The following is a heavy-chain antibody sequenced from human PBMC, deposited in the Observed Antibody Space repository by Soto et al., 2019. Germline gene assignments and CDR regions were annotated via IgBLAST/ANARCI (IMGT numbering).Heavy chain of an antibody. CDR1: GGSISRYY. V-gene: IGHV4-59*01. J-gene: IGHJ6*02. Sequence: QVQLQESGPGLVKPSDTLSLTCTVSGGSISRYYWSWIRQPPGKGLEWIGYMYNTGSTVYNPSFKSRVTISVDTSKNPFSLQLNSVTAADTAVYYCARDLWGYCGTDCYPLDVWGQGTTVTVSS. D-gene: IGHD2-21*02. CDR2: MYNTGST. CDR3: ARDLWGYCGTDCYPLDV.